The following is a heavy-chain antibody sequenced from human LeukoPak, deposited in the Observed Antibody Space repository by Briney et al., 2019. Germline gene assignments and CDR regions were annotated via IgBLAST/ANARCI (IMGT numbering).Heavy chain of an antibody. CDR3: ARQTGSGLFTLP. CDR2: IYYSGST. J-gene: IGHJ4*02. V-gene: IGHV4-39*01. CDR1: GGSISSYY. Sequence: SETLSLTCTVSGGSISSYYRSWIRQPPGKGLEWIGSIYYSGSTYYNASVKSRVTISIDSSKNQFSLMLSSMTAADTAVYYCARQTGSGLFTLPGGQGTLVTVSS. D-gene: IGHD3/OR15-3a*01.